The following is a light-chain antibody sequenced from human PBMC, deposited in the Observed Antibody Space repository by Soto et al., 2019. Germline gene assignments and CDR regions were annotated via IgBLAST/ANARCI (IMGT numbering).Light chain of an antibody. Sequence: EIVSTQSPATLSLSPGERATLSCRASQSVSSYLAWYQQKPGQAPRLLIYDASKRATGIPARFSGSGSGTDFTLTISSLEPEDSAVYYGQQRSNWPHTFGQGTKLEIK. V-gene: IGKV3-11*01. CDR3: QQRSNWPHT. J-gene: IGKJ2*01. CDR2: DAS. CDR1: QSVSSY.